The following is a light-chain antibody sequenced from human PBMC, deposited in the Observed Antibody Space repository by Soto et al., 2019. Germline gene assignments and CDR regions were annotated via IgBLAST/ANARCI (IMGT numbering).Light chain of an antibody. CDR1: QSVDKF. J-gene: IGKJ4*01. Sequence: EVELTQSPATLSLSPGETATLSCRASQSVDKFLAWYQQRPGQPPRRLMFDSSNRATGVPVRFSGSGSGTVFTLTIDSLEPEDFAVYYCQQRNRWPPVTFGGGTKVDIK. CDR3: QQRNRWPPVT. CDR2: DSS. V-gene: IGKV3-11*01.